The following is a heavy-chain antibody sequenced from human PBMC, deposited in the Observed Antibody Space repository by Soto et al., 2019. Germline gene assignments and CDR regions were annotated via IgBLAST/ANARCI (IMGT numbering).Heavy chain of an antibody. CDR3: TRERLNGDFYTRLYYYYYGMDA. V-gene: IGHV1-18*01. Sequence: ASVKVSCKASGYTFTSYGISWVRQAPGQGLEWMGWISAYNGNTNYAQKLQGRVTMTTDTSTSTAYMELRSLRSDDTAVYYCTRERLNGDFYTRLYYYYYGMDAWGQGTTVTVSS. D-gene: IGHD2-21*02. CDR1: GYTFTSYG. J-gene: IGHJ6*02. CDR2: ISAYNGNT.